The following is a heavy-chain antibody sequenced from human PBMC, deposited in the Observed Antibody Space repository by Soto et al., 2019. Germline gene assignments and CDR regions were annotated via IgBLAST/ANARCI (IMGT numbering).Heavy chain of an antibody. CDR3: AKDRGILGSGWYNPTTPDASDI. CDR1: GFTFSSYS. D-gene: IGHD6-19*01. CDR2: ISSSSSTI. J-gene: IGHJ3*02. Sequence: GGSLRLSCAASGFTFSSYSMNWVRQAPGKGLEWVSYISSSSSTIYYADSVKGRFTISRDNAKNSLYLQMNSLRDEDTAVYYCAKDRGILGSGWYNPTTPDASDIWGQGTMVTVSS. V-gene: IGHV3-48*02.